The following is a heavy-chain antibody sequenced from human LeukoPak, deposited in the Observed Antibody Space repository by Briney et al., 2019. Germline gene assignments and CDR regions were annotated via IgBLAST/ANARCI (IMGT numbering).Heavy chain of an antibody. J-gene: IGHJ4*02. CDR3: ARDLASGYRYDY. CDR1: GFTFSGYE. CDR2: ISGTGTRI. V-gene: IGHV3-48*03. Sequence: GGSLRLSCAASGFTFSGYEMSWLRQAPGKGLEWVSYISGTGTRIYYADSVKGRFTISRDNAKNSLYLQMNSLRADDTALYYCARDLASGYRYDYWGQGILVTVSS. D-gene: IGHD3-3*01.